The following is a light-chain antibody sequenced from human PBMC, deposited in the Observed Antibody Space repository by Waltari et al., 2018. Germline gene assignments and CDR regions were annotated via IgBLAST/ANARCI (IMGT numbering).Light chain of an antibody. CDR2: DAS. J-gene: IGKJ1*01. Sequence: SCRASQSVGRTLAWYQQRPGQAPRLLIYDASSRVTGIPDRFSGSGSGTDFSLTISRLEPEDFAVYYCQKYGTRPATFGQGTKVEVK. CDR3: QKYGTRPAT. CDR1: QSVGRT. V-gene: IGKV3-20*01.